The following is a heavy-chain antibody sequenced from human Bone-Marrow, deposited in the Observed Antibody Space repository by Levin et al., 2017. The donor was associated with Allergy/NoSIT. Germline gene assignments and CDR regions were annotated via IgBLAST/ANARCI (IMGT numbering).Heavy chain of an antibody. D-gene: IGHD3-9*01. Sequence: LSLTCAASGFTFSDYYMSWIRQAPGKGLEWVSYISSSSSYTNYADSVKGRFTISRDNAKNSLYLQMNSLRAEDTAVYYCARTVVLRYFDWLLWADAFDIWGQGTMVTVSS. CDR1: GFTFSDYY. V-gene: IGHV3-11*03. CDR2: ISSSSSYT. CDR3: ARTVVLRYFDWLLWADAFDI. J-gene: IGHJ3*02.